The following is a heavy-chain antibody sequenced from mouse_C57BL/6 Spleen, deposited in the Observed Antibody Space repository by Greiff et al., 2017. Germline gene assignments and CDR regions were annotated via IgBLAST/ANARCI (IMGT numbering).Heavy chain of an antibody. Sequence: EVMLVESGGGLVQPGGSMKLSCVASGFTFSNYWMNWVRPSPEKGLEWVAQIRLKSDNYATHYAESVKGRFTISRDDSKISVYLQISNLRARNTGIYYCTGDYSNFSGQDTTLTLSS. CDR2: IRLKSDNYAT. J-gene: IGHJ2*01. V-gene: IGHV6-3*01. CDR1: GFTFSNYW. CDR3: TGDYSNF. D-gene: IGHD2-5*01.